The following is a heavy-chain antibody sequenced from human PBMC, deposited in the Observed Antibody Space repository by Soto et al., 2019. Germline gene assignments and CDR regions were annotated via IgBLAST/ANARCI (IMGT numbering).Heavy chain of an antibody. D-gene: IGHD6-13*01. CDR1: GGTVSSYP. CDR2: IIPIFGTT. Sequence: QVQLVQSGAEVKKPGSSVKVSCKASGGTVSSYPISWVRQAPGQGLEWMGGIIPIFGTTHYAQKFQGRVTITADESTRTAHMELSSLRSEDTAVHYCARGKGEPLEFWGQGTLVTVSS. CDR3: ARGKGEPLEF. J-gene: IGHJ4*02. V-gene: IGHV1-69*12.